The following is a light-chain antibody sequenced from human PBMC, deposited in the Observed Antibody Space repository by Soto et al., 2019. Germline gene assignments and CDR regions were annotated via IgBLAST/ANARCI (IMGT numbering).Light chain of an antibody. CDR3: AAWDDSLNVYV. J-gene: IGLJ1*01. CDR1: ISDIGSNT. Sequence: QSVLRQPASASGTPAQSFTISCSGRISDIGSNTVDWHRQLPGTATKLLIYHNDQRPSGVPDRFYGSKSGTSASLAISGLQSEDEADFFCAAWDDSLNVYVFGTGTTVTV. CDR2: HND. V-gene: IGLV1-44*01.